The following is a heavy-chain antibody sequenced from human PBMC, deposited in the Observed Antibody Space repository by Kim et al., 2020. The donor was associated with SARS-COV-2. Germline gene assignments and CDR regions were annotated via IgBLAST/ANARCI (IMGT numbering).Heavy chain of an antibody. J-gene: IGHJ6*01. CDR2: INQDGTTI. CDR1: GFSFSSYW. Sequence: GGSLRLSCEASGFSFSSYWMSWVRQVPEKGLQWVANINQDGTTIYFGDSLSADSMRGRFTISRDNAKNSLYLQMNSLRAEDTAVYYCAREVFSNDMDVWG. CDR3: AREVFSNDMDV. V-gene: IGHV3-7*03.